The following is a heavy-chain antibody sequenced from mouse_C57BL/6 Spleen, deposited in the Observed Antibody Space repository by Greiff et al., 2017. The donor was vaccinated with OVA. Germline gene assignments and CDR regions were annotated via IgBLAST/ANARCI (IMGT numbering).Heavy chain of an antibody. Sequence: EVKLVESGGGLVKPGGSLKLSCAASGFTFSSYAMSWVRQTPEKRLEWVATISDGGSYTYYPDNVKGRFTISRDNAKNNLYLQMSHLKSEDTAMYYCAREATTGHFDYWGQGTTLTVSS. V-gene: IGHV5-4*01. CDR3: AREATTGHFDY. CDR2: ISDGGSYT. D-gene: IGHD1-1*01. J-gene: IGHJ2*01. CDR1: GFTFSSYA.